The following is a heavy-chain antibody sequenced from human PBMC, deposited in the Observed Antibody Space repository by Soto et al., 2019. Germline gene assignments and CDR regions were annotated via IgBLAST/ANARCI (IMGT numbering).Heavy chain of an antibody. Sequence: ASVKVSCKASGYTFTGYYMHWVRQAPGQGLEWVGWINPNSGGTNYAQKFQGRVTMTRDTSISTAYMELSRLRSDDTAVYYCASAVVVVAATGSYYYYGMDVWGQGTTVTVSS. J-gene: IGHJ6*02. CDR1: GYTFTGYY. CDR3: ASAVVVVAATGSYYYYGMDV. CDR2: INPNSGGT. D-gene: IGHD2-15*01. V-gene: IGHV1-2*02.